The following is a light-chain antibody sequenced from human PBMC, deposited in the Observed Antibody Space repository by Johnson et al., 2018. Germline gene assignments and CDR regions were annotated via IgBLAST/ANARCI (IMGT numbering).Light chain of an antibody. V-gene: IGLV1-51*02. Sequence: QSVLTQPPSVSAAPGQKVTISCSGSSSNIGNNYVSWYQQLPGTAPKLLIYENNKRPSGIPDRFSGSKSGTSATLGITGLQTGDEADYYCGPWDSSLSVGNVFGTGTKVTVL. CDR2: ENN. CDR1: SSNIGNNY. J-gene: IGLJ1*01. CDR3: GPWDSSLSVGNV.